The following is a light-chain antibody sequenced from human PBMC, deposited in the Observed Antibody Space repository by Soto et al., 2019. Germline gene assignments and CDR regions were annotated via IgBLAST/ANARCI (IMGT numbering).Light chain of an antibody. Sequence: EIVLTQSPATLSLSPGERATLSCRASQSISSYLAWYQQKPGQAPRLLIYDASKRAIGVPASFTGRGSGTDFTLTISSLEPEDFAVYYCQQRSTWPYTFCQGTNLEIQ. V-gene: IGKV3-11*01. CDR3: QQRSTWPYT. J-gene: IGKJ2*01. CDR2: DAS. CDR1: QSISSY.